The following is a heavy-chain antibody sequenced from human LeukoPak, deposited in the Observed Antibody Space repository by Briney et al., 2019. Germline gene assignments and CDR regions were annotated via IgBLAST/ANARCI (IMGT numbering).Heavy chain of an antibody. CDR1: GYSFTTYW. J-gene: IGHJ4*02. V-gene: IGHV5-10-1*01. CDR2: IDPSDSYT. CDR3: ARHAKAYGSSCDY. Sequence: LGESLKISCKGSGYSFTTYWISWVRQMPGKGLEWMGRIDPSDSYTNYSPSFQGHVTISADESFSTAYLQWTSLKASDTAMYYCARHAKAYGSSCDYWGQGTLVTVSS. D-gene: IGHD6-13*01.